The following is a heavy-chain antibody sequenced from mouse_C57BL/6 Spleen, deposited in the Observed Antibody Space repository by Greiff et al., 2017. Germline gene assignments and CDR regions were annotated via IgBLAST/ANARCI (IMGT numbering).Heavy chain of an antibody. CDR2: IYPGDGDT. CDR1: GYAFSSYW. V-gene: IGHV1-80*01. J-gene: IGHJ4*01. D-gene: IGHD2-5*01. CDR3: ARNSKGYAMDY. Sequence: QVHVKQSGAELVKPGASVKISCKASGYAFSSYWMNWVKQRPGKGLEWIGQIYPGDGDTNYNGKFKGKATLTADKSSSTAYMQLSSLTSEDSAVYFCARNSKGYAMDYWGQGTSVTVSS.